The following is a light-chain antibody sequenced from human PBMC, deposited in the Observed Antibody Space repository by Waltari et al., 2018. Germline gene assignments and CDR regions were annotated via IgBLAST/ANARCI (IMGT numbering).Light chain of an antibody. Sequence: EIVLTQSPGTLSLSPGERATLSCRASQSVSSSLLAWFQQKPGQAPRLLIYAASSRGTGIPDRFSGSGSGTDFTLTISRLEPEDFAMYYCQQYGNSPFTFGQGTKLEIK. CDR1: QSVSSSL. V-gene: IGKV3-20*01. CDR3: QQYGNSPFT. CDR2: AAS. J-gene: IGKJ2*01.